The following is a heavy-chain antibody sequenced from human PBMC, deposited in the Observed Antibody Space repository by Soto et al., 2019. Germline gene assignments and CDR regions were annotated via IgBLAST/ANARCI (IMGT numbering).Heavy chain of an antibody. J-gene: IGHJ1*01. V-gene: IGHV3-30*18. CDR2: ISYDGSNK. CDR3: AQSLVATGTGDFQH. D-gene: IGHD5-12*01. Sequence: QVQLVESGGGVVQPGRSLRLSCAASGFTFSSYGMHWVRQAPDKGLEWVAVISYDGSNKYYADSVKGRFTISRDNSKNTLYLQMDSLSAEDAAVYYCAQSLVATGTGDFQHWGQGTLVTVSP. CDR1: GFTFSSYG.